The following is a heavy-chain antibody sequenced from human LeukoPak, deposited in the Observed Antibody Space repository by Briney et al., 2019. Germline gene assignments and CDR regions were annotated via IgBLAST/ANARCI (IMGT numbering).Heavy chain of an antibody. Sequence: PSETLSLTCTVSGGSISSYYWSWIRQPPGKGLEWIGYIYNSGSTNYNPSLKSRVTISVDTSKNQSSLKVSTVPAADTAVYYCARGGCTSTACYPYGMDVWGQGTTVTVSS. J-gene: IGHJ6*02. D-gene: IGHD2-2*01. CDR1: GGSISSYY. CDR3: ARGGCTSTACYPYGMDV. CDR2: IYNSGST. V-gene: IGHV4-59*08.